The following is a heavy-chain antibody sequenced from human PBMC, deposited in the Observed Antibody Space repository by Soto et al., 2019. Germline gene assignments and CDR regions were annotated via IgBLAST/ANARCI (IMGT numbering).Heavy chain of an antibody. Sequence: QVQLVQSGAEVKKPGASVKVSCKASGYTFTSYYLHWVRQAPGQGLEWLGIINPSAGTTSYAEKFKGSVTMTRDTSTSTVYMELSSLRSEDTAVYYCARVSSSSGLITHTWFDPWGQGTLVTVSS. J-gene: IGHJ5*02. D-gene: IGHD6-6*01. CDR1: GYTFTSYY. CDR3: ARVSSSSGLITHTWFDP. CDR2: INPSAGTT. V-gene: IGHV1-46*01.